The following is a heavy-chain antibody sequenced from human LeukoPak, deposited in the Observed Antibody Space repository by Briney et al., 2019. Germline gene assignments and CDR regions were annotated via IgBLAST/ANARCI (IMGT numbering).Heavy chain of an antibody. D-gene: IGHD3-3*01. CDR2: ISGSGGST. V-gene: IGHV3-23*01. CDR3: AKGGEPYYDFWSGYYTGPSYFDY. Sequence: GGSLRLSCAASGFTFSSYAMSWVGQAPGKGLEWVSAISGSGGSTYYADSVKGRFTISRDNSKNTLYLQMNSLRAADTAVYYCAKGGEPYYDFWSGYYTGPSYFDYWGQGTLVTVSS. J-gene: IGHJ4*02. CDR1: GFTFSSYA.